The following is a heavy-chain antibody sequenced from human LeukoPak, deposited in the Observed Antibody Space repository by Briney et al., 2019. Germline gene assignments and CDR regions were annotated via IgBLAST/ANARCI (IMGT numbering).Heavy chain of an antibody. CDR1: GGSFIGYY. CDR2: INHSVST. D-gene: IGHD3-10*01. V-gene: IGHV4-34*01. J-gene: IGHJ4*02. CDR3: ARGRFGVN. Sequence: PSETLSLTCAVYGGSFIGYYWSWIRQPPGKGLDWIGEINHSVSTNYNPSLKSRVTILVDTSKTQFSLKLSSVTAADTAVYYCARGRFGVNWGQGTLVTVSS.